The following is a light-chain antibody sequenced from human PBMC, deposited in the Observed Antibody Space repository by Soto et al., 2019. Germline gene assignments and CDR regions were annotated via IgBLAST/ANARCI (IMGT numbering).Light chain of an antibody. CDR3: QQYGSSSWT. Sequence: EIVLTQSPGTLSLSPGERATLSCRASQSVSSSYFAWYQQRFGQAPRLLIYGASSRANGIPDRFSGSRSGTDFTLTISRLEPEDFAVYYCQQYGSSSWTFGQGTKVDIK. J-gene: IGKJ1*01. CDR2: GAS. CDR1: QSVSSSY. V-gene: IGKV3-20*01.